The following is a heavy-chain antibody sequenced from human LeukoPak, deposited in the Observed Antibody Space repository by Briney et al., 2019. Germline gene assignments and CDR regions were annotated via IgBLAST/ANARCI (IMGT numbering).Heavy chain of an antibody. CDR3: ATDSGYSSFSDY. CDR1: GYTFTDYY. J-gene: IGHJ4*02. CDR2: IKTKSGGT. V-gene: IGHV1-2*02. D-gene: IGHD6-19*01. Sequence: AAVKVSCKASGYTFTDYYLHWVRQAPAQGLEWMGWIKTKSGGTKNAQKFRGRVTMTRDTSVSTAYMELSSLISGDTAVYYCATDSGYSSFSDYWGQGTLLTVSS.